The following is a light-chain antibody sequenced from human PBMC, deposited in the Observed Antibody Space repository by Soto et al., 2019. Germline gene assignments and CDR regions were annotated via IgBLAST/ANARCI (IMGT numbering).Light chain of an antibody. J-gene: IGKJ1*01. Sequence: EVLLTQSPGTLSFSPGERATLSCRAIQSVSSSYLAWYQQKPGQAPRLLIYGASSRATGIPDRFSGSGSGTDFTLTISRLEPEDFAVYYCQQYGSSPTWTFGQGTKVDIK. CDR3: QQYGSSPTWT. V-gene: IGKV3-20*01. CDR1: QSVSSSY. CDR2: GAS.